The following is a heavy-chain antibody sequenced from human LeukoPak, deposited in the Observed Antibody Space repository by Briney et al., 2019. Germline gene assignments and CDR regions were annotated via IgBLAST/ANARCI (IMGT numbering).Heavy chain of an antibody. J-gene: IGHJ4*02. CDR2: IYTSGST. V-gene: IGHV4-4*07. D-gene: IGHD6-19*01. CDR1: GGSISSYY. Sequence: SETLSLTCTVSGGSISSYYWSWIRQPAGKGLEWIGCIYTSGSTNYNPSLKSRVTMSVDTSKNQFSLKLSSVTAADTAVYYCARSAVAGTDFDYWGQGTLVTVSS. CDR3: ARSAVAGTDFDY.